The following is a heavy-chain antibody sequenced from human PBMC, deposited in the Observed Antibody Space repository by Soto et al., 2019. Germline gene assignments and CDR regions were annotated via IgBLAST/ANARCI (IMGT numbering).Heavy chain of an antibody. Sequence: SETLSLTCAFYGGSFRGYYWIWIRQPPGKGLEWIGEINHSGSTNYNPSLKSRVTISVDTSKNTLYLQMNSLRAEDTAVYYCARDAGIAVAGPFDYWGQGTLVTVSS. J-gene: IGHJ4*02. CDR2: INHSGST. CDR3: ARDAGIAVAGPFDY. CDR1: GGSFRGYY. V-gene: IGHV4-34*01. D-gene: IGHD6-19*01.